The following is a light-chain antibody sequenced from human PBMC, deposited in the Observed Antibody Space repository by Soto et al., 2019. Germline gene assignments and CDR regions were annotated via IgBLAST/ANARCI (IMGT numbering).Light chain of an antibody. CDR1: SRDIGSYSL. V-gene: IGLV2-23*02. Sequence: QSALTQPASVSGSPGQSITISCSGSSRDIGSYSLVSWFQQYPGQVPKLVLYEVSKRPSGVSDRVSGSKSGNTASLTISGLHAEDEADNYCSSYTGYYPLVFGGGTTLTVL. CDR3: SSYTGYYPLV. J-gene: IGLJ2*01. CDR2: EVS.